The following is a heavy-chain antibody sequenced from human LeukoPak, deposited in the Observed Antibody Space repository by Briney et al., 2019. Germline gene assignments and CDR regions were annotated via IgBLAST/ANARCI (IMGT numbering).Heavy chain of an antibody. J-gene: IGHJ5*02. V-gene: IGHV1-69*13. CDR2: IIPIFGTA. D-gene: IGHD3-3*01. Sequence: GASVKVSCKASGGTFISYAISWVRQAPGQGLEWMGGIIPIFGTASYAQKFQGRVTITADESTSTAYMELSSLRSEDTAVYYCASGRPYDFWSGSPFDPWGQGTLVTVSS. CDR3: ASGRPYDFWSGSPFDP. CDR1: GGTFISYA.